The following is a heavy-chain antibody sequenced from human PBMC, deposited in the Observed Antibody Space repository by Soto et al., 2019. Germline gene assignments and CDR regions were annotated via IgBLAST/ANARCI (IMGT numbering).Heavy chain of an antibody. Sequence: GASVKVSCKASGYTFTGHFMHWVRQAPGQGFEWMGWINPNSGGTNYVQRFQGRVSMTRDTSISTACMELSRLTSDDTAVYYCARDDYGGNSGVLVDFWGQGTLVTVSS. J-gene: IGHJ4*02. V-gene: IGHV1-2*02. CDR2: INPNSGGT. D-gene: IGHD4-17*01. CDR3: ARDDYGGNSGVLVDF. CDR1: GYTFTGHF.